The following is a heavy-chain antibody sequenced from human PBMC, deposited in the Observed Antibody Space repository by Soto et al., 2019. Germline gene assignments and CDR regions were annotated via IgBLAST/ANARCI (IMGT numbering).Heavy chain of an antibody. CDR2: IYSGGST. J-gene: IGHJ3*02. CDR1: GFTVSSNY. V-gene: IGHV3-66*01. Sequence: EVQLVESGGGLVQPGGSLRLSCAASGFTVSSNYMSWVRQAPGRGLEWVSVIYSGGSTYYADSVKGRFTISRDNSKNTLYLQMNSLRAEDTAVYYCARGGGLRIARDAFDIWGQGTMVTVSS. CDR3: ARGGGLRIARDAFDI. D-gene: IGHD5-12*01.